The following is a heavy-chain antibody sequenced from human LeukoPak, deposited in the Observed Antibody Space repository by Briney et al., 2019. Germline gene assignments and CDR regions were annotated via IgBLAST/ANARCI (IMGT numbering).Heavy chain of an antibody. D-gene: IGHD3-22*01. Sequence: KSSETLSLTCAVYGGSFSGYYWSWIRQPPGKGLEWIGEINHSGSTNYNPSLKSRVTISVDTSKNQFSLKLSSVTVADTAVYYCARGLPVLPDPKIVVANLGGPLDAFDIWGQGTMVTVSS. J-gene: IGHJ3*02. CDR2: INHSGST. CDR1: GGSFSGYY. V-gene: IGHV4-34*01. CDR3: ARGLPVLPDPKIVVANLGGPLDAFDI.